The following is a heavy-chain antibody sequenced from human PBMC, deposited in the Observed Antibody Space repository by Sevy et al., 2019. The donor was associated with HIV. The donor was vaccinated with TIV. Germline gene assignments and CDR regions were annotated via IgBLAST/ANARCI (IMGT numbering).Heavy chain of an antibody. J-gene: IGHJ3*02. D-gene: IGHD2-2*01. CDR2: IRSKANSYAT. Sequence: GGSLRLSCAASGFTFSGSAMHWVRQASGKGLEWVGRIRSKANSYATAYAASVKGRFTISRDDSKNTAYLQMNSLKTEDTAVYYCTSTLGGIVVVPAATTAFDIWGQGTMVTVSS. CDR3: TSTLGGIVVVPAATTAFDI. CDR1: GFTFSGSA. V-gene: IGHV3-73*01.